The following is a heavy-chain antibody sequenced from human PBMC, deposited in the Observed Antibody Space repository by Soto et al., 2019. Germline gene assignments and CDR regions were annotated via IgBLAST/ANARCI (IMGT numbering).Heavy chain of an antibody. Sequence: EVQLVESGGGLVQPGGSLRLSCAASGFTFSSYWMYWVRQAPGKGLVWVSRINSDGSSTSYAGSVKGRFTISRDNAKNTLYLQMNSLRAEDTAVYYCARGAYKYYYSYYMDVWGKGTTVTVSS. D-gene: IGHD1-1*01. V-gene: IGHV3-74*01. CDR2: INSDGSST. J-gene: IGHJ6*03. CDR1: GFTFSSYW. CDR3: ARGAYKYYYSYYMDV.